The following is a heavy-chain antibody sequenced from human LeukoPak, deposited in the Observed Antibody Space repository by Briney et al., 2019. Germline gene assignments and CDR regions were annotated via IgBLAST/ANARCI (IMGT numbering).Heavy chain of an antibody. CDR3: ARDADCSSTSCYSDY. D-gene: IGHD2-2*02. V-gene: IGHV3-7*01. CDR1: GFTFSSYW. J-gene: IGHJ4*02. Sequence: GGSLRLSCAASGFTFSSYWMSWVRQAPGKGLEWVANIKQDGSEKYYVDSVKGRFTISRDNAKNSLYLQMNSLRAEDTAVYYCARDADCSSTSCYSDYWGQGTLVTVSS. CDR2: IKQDGSEK.